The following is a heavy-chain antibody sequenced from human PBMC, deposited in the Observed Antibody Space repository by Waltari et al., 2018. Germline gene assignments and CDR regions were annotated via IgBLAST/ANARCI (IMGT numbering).Heavy chain of an antibody. V-gene: IGHV1-69*02. Sequence: QVQLVQSGAEVKKPGSSVKVSCTDSGGTFRSYTISCVRQAPGQGLEWMGRIIPILVIANYAQKFQGRVTITADKSTSTAYMELSSLRSEDTAVYYCARGQVTTLYYYYYGMDLWGQGTTVTVSS. CDR1: GGTFRSYT. CDR3: ARGQVTTLYYYYYGMDL. D-gene: IGHD1-1*01. J-gene: IGHJ6*02. CDR2: IIPILVIA.